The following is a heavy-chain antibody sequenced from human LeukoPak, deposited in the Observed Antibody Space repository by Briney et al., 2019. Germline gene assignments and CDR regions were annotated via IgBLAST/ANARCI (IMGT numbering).Heavy chain of an antibody. V-gene: IGHV1-18*01. CDR3: ARDLKYGSGSYSIGY. J-gene: IGHJ4*02. CDR1: GYTFTSYG. CDR2: ISAYNGNT. D-gene: IGHD3-10*01. Sequence: ASVKVSCKASGYTFTSYGISWVRQAPGQGLEWMGWISAYNGNTNYAQKLQGRVTMTTDTSTSTAYMELRSLRSDDTAVYYCARDLKYGSGSYSIGYWGQGTLVTVSS.